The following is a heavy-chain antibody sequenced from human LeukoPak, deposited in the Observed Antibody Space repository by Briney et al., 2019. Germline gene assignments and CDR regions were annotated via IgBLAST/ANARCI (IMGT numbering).Heavy chain of an antibody. V-gene: IGHV3-74*01. D-gene: IGHD2-21*01. CDR3: ARGERLSYYYYMDV. CDR2: INSDGSST. CDR1: GFTFSIYW. J-gene: IGHJ6*03. Sequence: PGGSLRLSCAASGFTFSIYWMYWVRQAPGKGLVWVSGINSDGSSTTYADFVKGRFTISRDNAKNTLYLQMNSLRAEDTAVYYCARGERLSYYYYMDVWGKGTTVTVSS.